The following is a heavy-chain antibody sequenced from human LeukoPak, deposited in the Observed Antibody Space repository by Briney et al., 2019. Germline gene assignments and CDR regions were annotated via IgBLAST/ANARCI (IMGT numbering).Heavy chain of an antibody. CDR3: ARDAYGGNSWGWFDP. D-gene: IGHD4-23*01. CDR1: GGSFSGYY. Sequence: SETLSLTCAVYGGSFSGYYWSWIRQPPGKGLEWIGEINHSGSTNYNPSLKSRVTISVDTSKNQFSLKLSSVTAADTAVYYCARDAYGGNSWGWFDPWGQGTLVTVSS. CDR2: INHSGST. J-gene: IGHJ5*02. V-gene: IGHV4-34*01.